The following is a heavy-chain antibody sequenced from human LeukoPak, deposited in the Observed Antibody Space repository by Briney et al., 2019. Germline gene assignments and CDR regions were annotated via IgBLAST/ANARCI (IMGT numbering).Heavy chain of an antibody. Sequence: GGSLRLSCAASGFTFSSYGMHWVRQAPGEGLKWVAFIRYDGSNKYYADSVKGRFTISRDNSKNTLYLQMNSLRAEDTAVYYCAKDLGSSGWSVDYWGQGTLVTVSS. D-gene: IGHD6-19*01. CDR3: AKDLGSSGWSVDY. CDR2: IRYDGSNK. J-gene: IGHJ4*02. V-gene: IGHV3-30*02. CDR1: GFTFSSYG.